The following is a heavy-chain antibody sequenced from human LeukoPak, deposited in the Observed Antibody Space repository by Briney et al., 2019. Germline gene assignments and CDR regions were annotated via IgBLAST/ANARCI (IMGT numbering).Heavy chain of an antibody. V-gene: IGHV4-39*01. J-gene: IGHJ4*02. D-gene: IGHD3-22*01. CDR2: IYYTGST. CDR1: GGSISRIIYY. Sequence: TSETLSLTCTVSGGSISRIIYYWGWIRQPPGKGLEWIGCIYYTGSTYYTPSLRSRVTISVDTSKNQFSLKLSAVTAADTAVYYCARVVRDGSGYNYYFDYWGQGTLVTVSS. CDR3: ARVVRDGSGYNYYFDY.